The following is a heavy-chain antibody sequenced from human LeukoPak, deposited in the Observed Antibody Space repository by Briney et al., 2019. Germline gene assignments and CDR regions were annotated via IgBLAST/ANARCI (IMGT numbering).Heavy chain of an antibody. Sequence: GGSLRLSCAASGFTFSSYAMHWVRQAPGKGLEWVAVISYDGSNKYYADSVKGRSTISRDNAKNSLYLQINSLRAEDTAIYYCARRGYSDGSGYDYWGQGTLVTVSS. V-gene: IGHV3-30*04. CDR1: GFTFSSYA. J-gene: IGHJ4*02. CDR2: ISYDGSNK. D-gene: IGHD3-22*01. CDR3: ARRGYSDGSGYDY.